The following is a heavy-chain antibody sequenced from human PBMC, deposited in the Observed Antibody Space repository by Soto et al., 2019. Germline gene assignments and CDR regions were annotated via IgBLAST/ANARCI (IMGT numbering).Heavy chain of an antibody. CDR3: ARGRRSGYDVSTAENWFDP. D-gene: IGHD3-22*01. V-gene: IGHV1-2*02. Sequence: QVQLVQSGAEVKKPGASVKVSCKASGYTFTGYYMHWVRQAPGQGLEWMGWINPNSGGTNYAQKFQGRDTMTRDTSISTAYMELSKLRSDDTAVYYCARGRRSGYDVSTAENWFDPWGQGTLVTVSS. CDR1: GYTFTGYY. CDR2: INPNSGGT. J-gene: IGHJ5*02.